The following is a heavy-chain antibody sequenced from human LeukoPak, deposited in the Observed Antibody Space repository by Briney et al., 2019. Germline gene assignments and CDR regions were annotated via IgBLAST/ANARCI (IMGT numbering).Heavy chain of an antibody. D-gene: IGHD6-13*01. CDR2: IYYSGST. Sequence: SETLSLTCTVSGGSISSGGYYWSWIRQHPGKGLEWIGYIYYSGSTYYNPPLKSRTTISIDTSKNQFSLKLYSVTAADTAVYYCARDSSSWLSLDYWGQGTLVTVSS. J-gene: IGHJ4*02. CDR1: GGSISSGGYY. CDR3: ARDSSSWLSLDY. V-gene: IGHV4-31*03.